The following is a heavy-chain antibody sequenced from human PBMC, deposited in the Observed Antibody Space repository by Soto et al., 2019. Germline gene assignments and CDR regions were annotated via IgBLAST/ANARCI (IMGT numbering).Heavy chain of an antibody. CDR3: ARIAASGRGWDV. Sequence: EVQLVESGGGLVQPGGSLRLSCVDSGFTFSSYWMSWVRQAPVKGLEWVGNIKQDGSEENYAGSVKGRFTISRDNAKNAMYLQMNSLRVEDTAVYYCARIAASGRGWDVWGQGTTVVVSS. V-gene: IGHV3-7*01. D-gene: IGHD6-13*01. CDR2: IKQDGSEE. CDR1: GFTFSSYW. J-gene: IGHJ6*02.